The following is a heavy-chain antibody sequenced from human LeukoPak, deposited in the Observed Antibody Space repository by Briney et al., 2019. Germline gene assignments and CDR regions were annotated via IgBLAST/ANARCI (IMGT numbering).Heavy chain of an antibody. CDR1: GFTFSSYA. Sequence: GGSLRLSCAASGFTFSSYAMHWVRQAPGKGLEWVAVISYDGGNKYSADSVKGRFTISRDNSKNTLYLQMNSLRAEDTAVHYCAVFDSSGYSVDYWGQGTLVTVSS. CDR3: AVFDSSGYSVDY. J-gene: IGHJ4*02. D-gene: IGHD3-22*01. V-gene: IGHV3-30*03. CDR2: ISYDGGNK.